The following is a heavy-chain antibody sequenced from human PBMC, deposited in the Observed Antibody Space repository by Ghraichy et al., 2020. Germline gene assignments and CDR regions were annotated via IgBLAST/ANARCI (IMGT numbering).Heavy chain of an antibody. V-gene: IGHV3-23*01. CDR3: AKDRTPDGLWDIDF. CDR2: VIGDNGER. D-gene: IGHD3/OR15-3a*01. Sequence: GGSLRLSCTASGFTFRIHTMSWVRQAPGKGLEWVSSVIGDNGERSYVDSVKGRCAISKDRSRDTLYLELSGLRAEDSAVYYCAKDRTPDGLWDIDFWGRGTQVTVSS. CDR1: GFTFRIHT. J-gene: IGHJ2*01.